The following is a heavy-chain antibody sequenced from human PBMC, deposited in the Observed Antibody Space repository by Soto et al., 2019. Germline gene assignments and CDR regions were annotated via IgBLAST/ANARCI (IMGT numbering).Heavy chain of an antibody. CDR1: GGSSSSYY. CDR3: ARALSYHDVLTGRGWVFYFDY. Sequence: QVRLQESGPGLGKPSETLSLTCAVSGGSSSSYYWSWIRQTPGRGLEWIGDIYYSGNTNYNPSLKSRVTISVDRSKSQFSLEVKSVTAADTAVYYCARALSYHDVLTGRGWVFYFDYWGQGTLVTVPS. J-gene: IGHJ4*02. V-gene: IGHV4-59*01. D-gene: IGHD3-9*01. CDR2: IYYSGNT.